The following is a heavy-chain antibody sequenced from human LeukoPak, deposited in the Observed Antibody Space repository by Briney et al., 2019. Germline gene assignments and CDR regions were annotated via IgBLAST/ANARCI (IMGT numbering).Heavy chain of an antibody. CDR2: INPSGGST. D-gene: IGHD3-10*01. Sequence: AAVKVSCKASGYTFTSYYMHWVRQAPGQGLEWMGIINPSGGSTSYAQKFQGRVTMTRDMSTSTVYMELSSLRSEDTAVYYCARDSSPMVRGVIGPYFDYWGQGTLVTVSS. V-gene: IGHV1-46*01. J-gene: IGHJ4*02. CDR1: GYTFTSYY. CDR3: ARDSSPMVRGVIGPYFDY.